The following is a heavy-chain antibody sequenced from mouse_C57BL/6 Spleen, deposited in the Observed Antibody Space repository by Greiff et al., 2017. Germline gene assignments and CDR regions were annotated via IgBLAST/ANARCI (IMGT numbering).Heavy chain of an antibody. Sequence: DVQLQESGAELVKPGASVKLSCTASGYNIKDYYMHWVKQRTEQGLEWIGRIDPEGGETKYAPKFQGKATITADTSSNTAYLQLISLNSEDTAVYYCARGITAVVEDYWGQGTTLTVSS. CDR3: ARGITAVVEDY. J-gene: IGHJ2*01. CDR1: GYNIKDYY. D-gene: IGHD1-1*01. V-gene: IGHV14-2*01. CDR2: IDPEGGET.